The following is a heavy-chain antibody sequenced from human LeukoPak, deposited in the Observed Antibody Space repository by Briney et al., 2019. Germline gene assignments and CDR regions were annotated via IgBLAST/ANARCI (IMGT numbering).Heavy chain of an antibody. D-gene: IGHD3-22*01. CDR3: ARDPSNRYSSGSYSYFDY. Sequence: PGGSLRLSCAASGFTFDDYAMHWVRQAPGKGLGWVSGISWNSGNIGYVDSVKGRFTISRDNAKNSLYPQMNSLRAEDTALYYCARDPSNRYSSGSYSYFDYWGQGTLVTVSS. CDR1: GFTFDDYA. CDR2: ISWNSGNI. J-gene: IGHJ4*02. V-gene: IGHV3-9*01.